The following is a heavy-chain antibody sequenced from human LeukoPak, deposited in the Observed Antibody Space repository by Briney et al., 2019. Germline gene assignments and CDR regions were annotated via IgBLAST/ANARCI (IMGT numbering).Heavy chain of an antibody. J-gene: IGHJ4*02. Sequence: SETLSLTCTVYGGSFSGYNWSWIRQPPGKGLEWIGEINHSGSTNYNPSLKSRVTISVDTSKNQFSLKLSSVTAADTAVYYCARRGTLKKYFDYWGQGTLVTVSS. CDR1: GGSFSGYN. V-gene: IGHV4-34*01. CDR2: INHSGST. CDR3: ARRGTLKKYFDY. D-gene: IGHD1-1*01.